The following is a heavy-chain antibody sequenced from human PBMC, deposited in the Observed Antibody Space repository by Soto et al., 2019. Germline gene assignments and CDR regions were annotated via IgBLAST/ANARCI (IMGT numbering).Heavy chain of an antibody. J-gene: IGHJ5*02. Sequence: LDCAASVITFGSKSMNWCSQASGMGLETVTSINSSSYIYYADSVNGRFTISRDNAKNSLYLQMNSLRTEDTSVYYCARSDGALVNQHAFPTRRSPDP. CDR1: VITFGSKS. CDR2: INSSSYI. V-gene: IGHV3-21*01. D-gene: IGHD2-2*01. CDR3: ARSDGALVNQHAFPTRRSPDP.